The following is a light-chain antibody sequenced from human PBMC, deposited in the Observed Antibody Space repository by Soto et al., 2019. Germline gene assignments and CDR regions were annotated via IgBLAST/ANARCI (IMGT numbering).Light chain of an antibody. J-gene: IGLJ2*01. CDR1: SSNIGNNY. CDR2: DNN. Sequence: QSALTQPPSVSAAPGQKVTISCSGSSSNIGNNYVSWYQQLPGTAPKLLIYDNNKRPSGIPDRFPGSKSGTSATLGITGLQTGDEADYYCGTWDSSLSAVVFGGGTKVTVL. V-gene: IGLV1-51*01. CDR3: GTWDSSLSAVV.